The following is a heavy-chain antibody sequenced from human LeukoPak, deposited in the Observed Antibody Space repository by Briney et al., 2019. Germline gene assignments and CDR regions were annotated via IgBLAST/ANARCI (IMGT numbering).Heavy chain of an antibody. D-gene: IGHD7-27*01. V-gene: IGHV1-69*05. CDR2: IIPIFGTA. CDR1: GGAFSSYA. CDR3: ARGGLGILNAVY. J-gene: IGHJ4*02. Sequence: ASVKVSCKASGGAFSSYAISWVRQAPGQGLEWMGGIIPIFGTANYAQKFQGRVTITTDESTSTAYMELSSLRSEDTAVYYCARGGLGILNAVYWGQGTLVTVSS.